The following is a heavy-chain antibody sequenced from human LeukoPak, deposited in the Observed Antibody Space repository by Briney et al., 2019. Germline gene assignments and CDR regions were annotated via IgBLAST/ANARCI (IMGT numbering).Heavy chain of an antibody. CDR3: ARVRTTGTTDCYYGMDV. J-gene: IGHJ6*04. CDR2: INSDGSST. CDR1: GFTFSSYW. D-gene: IGHD1-1*01. Sequence: GGSLRLSCAASGFTFSSYWMHWVRQAPGKGLVWVSRINSDGSSTSYADSVKGRFTISRDNAKNTLYLQMNSLRAEDTAVYYCARVRTTGTTDCYYGMDVWGKGTTVTVSS. V-gene: IGHV3-74*01.